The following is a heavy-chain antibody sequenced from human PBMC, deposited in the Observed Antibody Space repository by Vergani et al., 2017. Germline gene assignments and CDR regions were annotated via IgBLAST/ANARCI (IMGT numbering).Heavy chain of an antibody. CDR1: GSTVSGNY. J-gene: IGHJ5*02. CDR2: IYSGDET. CDR3: ARGNDYGSGTYVDP. V-gene: IGHV3-66*02. D-gene: IGHD3-10*01. Sequence: ELQLVESGGGLVQPGGSLRLSCAASGSTVSGNYMTWVRQAPGKGLEWVSHIYSGDETYYADSVKGRVPISRDTSKNTLHLQINNLRVEDTAVYYCARGNDYGSGTYVDPWGQGTLVTVSS.